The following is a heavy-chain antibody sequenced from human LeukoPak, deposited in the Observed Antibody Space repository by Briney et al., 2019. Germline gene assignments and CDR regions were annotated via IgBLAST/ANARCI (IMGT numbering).Heavy chain of an antibody. J-gene: IGHJ6*02. CDR2: IYCSGNT. CDR3: ARAVSGYCSGGSCYYYYGMDV. V-gene: IGHV4-59*01. D-gene: IGHD2-15*01. Sequence: PSETLSLTCTVSGGSISSYYWSWIRQPPGKGLEWIGYIYCSGNTNYNPSLKSRVTISVDTSKNQFSLKLSSVTAADTAMYYCARAVSGYCSGGSCYYYYGMDVWGQGTTVTVSS. CDR1: GGSISSYY.